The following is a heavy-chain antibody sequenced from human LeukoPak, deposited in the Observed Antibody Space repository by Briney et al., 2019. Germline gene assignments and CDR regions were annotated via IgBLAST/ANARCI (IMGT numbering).Heavy chain of an antibody. J-gene: IGHJ3*02. CDR1: GGSISSNSYY. CDR2: IYYSGRT. V-gene: IGHV4-39*07. Sequence: SETLSLTYTVSGGSISSNSYYWGWIRQPPKKGLKWIGSIYYSGRTYYNPSLKSRVTISEDTSKNQFSLKLSSVTAADTAVYYCAREKNSRHDAFDIWGQGTMVTVSS. D-gene: IGHD1/OR15-1a*01. CDR3: AREKNSRHDAFDI.